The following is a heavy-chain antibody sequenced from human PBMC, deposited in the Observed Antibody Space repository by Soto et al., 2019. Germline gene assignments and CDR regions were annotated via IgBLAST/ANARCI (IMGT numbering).Heavy chain of an antibody. CDR3: AKATYYYDSTGYFPLDY. CDR2: ISGSGGSA. D-gene: IGHD3-22*01. J-gene: IGHJ4*02. V-gene: IGHV3-23*01. Sequence: GGSLRVSCATSGFTFSSYAMSWVRQAPGKGLELVSTISGSGGSAYYADSVKGRLTISRDNSINTLYLQMSSLRAEDTAVYYCAKATYYYDSTGYFPLDYWGQGTMVTVSS. CDR1: GFTFSSYA.